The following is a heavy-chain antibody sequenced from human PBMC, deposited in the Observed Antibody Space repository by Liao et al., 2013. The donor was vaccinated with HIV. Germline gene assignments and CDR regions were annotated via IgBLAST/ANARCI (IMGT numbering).Heavy chain of an antibody. CDR2: IYTSGST. V-gene: IGHV4-61*02. J-gene: IGHJ6*03. CDR3: ARADNSFWSGSHYYFYYMDV. Sequence: QVQLQESGPGLVKPSQTLSLTCTVSGDSISSGSYYWSWIRQPAGKGLEWIGRIYTSGSTNYNPSLKSRVTISVDTSKNQFSLGLTSVTAADTAVYYCARADNSFWSGSHYYFYYMDVWGKGTTVIVSS. CDR1: GDSISSGSYY. D-gene: IGHD3-3*01.